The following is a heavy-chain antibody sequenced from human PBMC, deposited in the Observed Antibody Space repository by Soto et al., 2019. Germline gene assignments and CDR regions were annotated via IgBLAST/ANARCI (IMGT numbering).Heavy chain of an antibody. CDR2: IHLGWTP. CDR3: ARPRPNFGAVDS. CDR1: GYSITGSSF. V-gene: IGHV4-38-2*01. Sequence: QVQLQESGPGLVKPSETLSLTSAVSGYSITGSSFWGWIRQPPGKGLEWIGSIHLGWTPYYDPSLTSRVTISLVTSMNEFSLKLTSVTAADTAVYYCARPRPNFGAVDSWGQGALVTVST. D-gene: IGHD3-16*01. J-gene: IGHJ4*02.